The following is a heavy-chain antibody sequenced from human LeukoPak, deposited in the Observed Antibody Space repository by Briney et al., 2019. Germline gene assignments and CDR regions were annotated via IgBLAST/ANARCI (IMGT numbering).Heavy chain of an antibody. CDR1: VFTFSRYG. CDR3: AATYGSDWYRFDP. CDR2: IRNDGSNT. Sequence: GGSLRLSCAASVFTFSRYGMHWVRQAPGKGLEWVAYIRNDGSNTNYADSVMGRFTISRDDSKRTLYLQMNSLTPEDTGVYYCAATYGSDWYRFDPWGQGTLITVSS. J-gene: IGHJ5*02. D-gene: IGHD6-19*01. V-gene: IGHV3-30*02.